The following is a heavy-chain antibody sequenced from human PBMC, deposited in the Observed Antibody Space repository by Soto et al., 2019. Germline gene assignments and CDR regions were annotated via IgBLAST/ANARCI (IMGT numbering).Heavy chain of an antibody. Sequence: SETLSLTCTVSGGSISSSSYYWGWIRQPPGKGLEWIGSIYYSGSTYYNPSLKSRVTISVDTSKNQFSLKLSSVTAADTAVYYCANLINYSHTPFYYWGQGTLVTVSS. CDR1: GGSISSSSYY. V-gene: IGHV4-39*01. J-gene: IGHJ4*02. CDR2: IYYSGST. CDR3: ANLINYSHTPFYY. D-gene: IGHD4-4*01.